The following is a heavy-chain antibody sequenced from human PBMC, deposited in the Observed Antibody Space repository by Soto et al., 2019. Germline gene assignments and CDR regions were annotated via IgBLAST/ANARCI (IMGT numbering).Heavy chain of an antibody. V-gene: IGHV3-30-3*01. J-gene: IGHJ3*02. CDR2: ISYDGSNK. CDR1: GFTFSSYA. D-gene: IGHD3-3*01. CDR3: ARDRGDFYEYDAFDI. Sequence: GTLRLSCAASGFTFSSYAMHWVRQAPGKGLEWVAVISYDGSNKYYADSVKGRFTISRDNSKNTLYLQMNSLRAEDTAVYYCARDRGDFYEYDAFDIWGQGTMVTVSS.